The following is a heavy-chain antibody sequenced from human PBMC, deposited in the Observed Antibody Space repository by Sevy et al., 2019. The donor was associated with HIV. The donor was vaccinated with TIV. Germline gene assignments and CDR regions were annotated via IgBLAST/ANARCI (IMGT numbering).Heavy chain of an antibody. D-gene: IGHD2-8*02. CDR1: GFTFSNHG. CDR2: IRYDGSNE. CDR3: AKDRKVLLVVYAIPFDVFDI. V-gene: IGHV3-30*02. J-gene: IGHJ3*02. Sequence: GGCLRLSCAASGFTFSNHGMHWVRQAPGKGLEWVAFIRYDGSNEYYGDSVKGRFTISRDNSKNTLYLQMNSLRPEDTAVYYCAKDRKVLLVVYAIPFDVFDIWGQGTMVTVSS.